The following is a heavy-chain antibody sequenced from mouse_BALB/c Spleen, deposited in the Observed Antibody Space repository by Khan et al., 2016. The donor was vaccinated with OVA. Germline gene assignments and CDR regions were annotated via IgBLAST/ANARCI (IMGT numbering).Heavy chain of an antibody. V-gene: IGHV2-6-1*01. J-gene: IGHJ4*01. CDR3: ARQPYYHYNIMDY. CDR1: GFSLTNYC. D-gene: IGHD2-10*01. Sequence: QVQLQQSGPGLVAPSQSLSITCTISGFSLTNYCVHWVRQPPGKGLEWLVLMWNDGSTTYNSALKSRLTISKDNSKSQVFLKMNSLQTDDTAMYFCARQPYYHYNIMDYWGQGTSVTVSS. CDR2: MWNDGST.